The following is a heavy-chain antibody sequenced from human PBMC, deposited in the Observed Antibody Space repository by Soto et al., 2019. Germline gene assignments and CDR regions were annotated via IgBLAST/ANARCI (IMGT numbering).Heavy chain of an antibody. CDR2: IIPIFGTA. J-gene: IGHJ1*01. CDR1: GGTFSSYA. V-gene: IGHV1-69*13. Sequence: GASVKVSCKASGGTFSSYAISWVRQAPGQGLEWMGGIIPIFGTANYAQKFQGRVTITADESTSTAYMELSSLRSEDTAVYYCARGQGWYYYDSSGYSYFQHWGQGTLVTVSS. D-gene: IGHD3-22*01. CDR3: ARGQGWYYYDSSGYSYFQH.